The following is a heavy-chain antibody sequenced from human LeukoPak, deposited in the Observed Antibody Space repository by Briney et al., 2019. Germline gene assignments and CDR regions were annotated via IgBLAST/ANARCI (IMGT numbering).Heavy chain of an antibody. J-gene: IGHJ6*03. CDR2: IKQDGSEK. CDR1: GFTFSSYW. D-gene: IGHD3-3*01. Sequence: GGSLRLSCAASGFTFSSYWMSWVRQAPGKGLEWVANIKQDGSEKYYVDSVKGRFTISRDNAKNSLYLQMNSLRAEDTAVYYCARDVRFLEWQLHIYMDVWGKGTTVTVSS. V-gene: IGHV3-7*01. CDR3: ARDVRFLEWQLHIYMDV.